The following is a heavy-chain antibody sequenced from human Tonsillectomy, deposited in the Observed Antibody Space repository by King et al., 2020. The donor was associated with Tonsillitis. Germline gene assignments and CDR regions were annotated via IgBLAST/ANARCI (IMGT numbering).Heavy chain of an antibody. CDR3: ARNLYSRGWYYFDY. D-gene: IGHD6-19*01. J-gene: IGHJ4*02. V-gene: IGHV4-61*01. Sequence: QLQESGPGLVKPSETLSLTCTVSGDSVSSGSYYWSWIRQPPGKGLGWIGYIYYSGSTSYNPSLKSRVTISVDTSKNQFSLKLSSVTAADTAMYYCARNLYSRGWYYFDYWGQGTLVTVSS. CDR2: IYYSGST. CDR1: GDSVSSGSYY.